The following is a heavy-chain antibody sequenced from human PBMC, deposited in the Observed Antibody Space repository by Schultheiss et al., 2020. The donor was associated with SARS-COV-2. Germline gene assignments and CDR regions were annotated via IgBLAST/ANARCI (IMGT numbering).Heavy chain of an antibody. CDR2: ISASSAYI. V-gene: IGHV3-21*06. J-gene: IGHJ4*02. CDR1: GFSFSTYS. D-gene: IGHD2-8*02. Sequence: GGSLRLSCAPSGFSFSTYSMYWVRQAPGKGLEWVSSISASSAYIYYADSVKGRFTISRDSAKNSLYLQMNSLRAEDTAVYFCATQRYCPGGVCLWGNDYWGQGTLVTVSS. CDR3: ATQRYCPGGVCLWGNDY.